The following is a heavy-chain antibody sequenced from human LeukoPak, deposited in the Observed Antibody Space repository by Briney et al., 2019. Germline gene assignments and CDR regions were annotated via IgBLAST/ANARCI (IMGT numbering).Heavy chain of an antibody. V-gene: IGHV3-48*03. Sequence: PGGSLRLSCAASGFTLGGYEMNWVRQAPGKGLEWVSYISTSGTIIYYADSVKGRFTVSRDNAKNSLYLQMNSLRAEDTAVYYCAREEHSSSWTVDYWGQGTLVTVSS. CDR1: GFTLGGYE. D-gene: IGHD6-13*01. CDR2: ISTSGTII. J-gene: IGHJ4*02. CDR3: AREEHSSSWTVDY.